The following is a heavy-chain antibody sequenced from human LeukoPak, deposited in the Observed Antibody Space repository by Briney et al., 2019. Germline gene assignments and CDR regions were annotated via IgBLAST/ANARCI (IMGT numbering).Heavy chain of an antibody. J-gene: IGHJ4*02. CDR3: ERGAAGYEWQRGWFRDF. CDR2: INIRADET. CDR1: GFSFTNYA. Sequence: GGSLRLSCAPSGFSFTNYAMSWFRQAPGKGREWVSTINIRADETHYANSVRGRFAISRDKTKRTPALNTSNMRAEDTPVYYIERGAAGYEWQRGWFRDFWGQGSQVTVSS. D-gene: IGHD2-15*01. V-gene: IGHV3-23*01.